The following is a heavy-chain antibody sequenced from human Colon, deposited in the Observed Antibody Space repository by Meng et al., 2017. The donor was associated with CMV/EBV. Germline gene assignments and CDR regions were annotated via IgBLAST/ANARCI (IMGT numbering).Heavy chain of an antibody. CDR1: GFTFSSYA. J-gene: IGHJ6*02. V-gene: IGHV3-23*01. CDR3: ARDSPITIFGVVITDIYYYYGMDV. CDR2: ISGSGGST. Sequence: GESLKISCAASGFTFSSYAMSWVRQAPGKGLEWVSAISGSGGSTYYADSVKGRFTISRDNSKNTLYLQMNSLRAEDTAVYYCARDSPITIFGVVITDIYYYYGMDVWGQGTTVTVSS. D-gene: IGHD3-3*01.